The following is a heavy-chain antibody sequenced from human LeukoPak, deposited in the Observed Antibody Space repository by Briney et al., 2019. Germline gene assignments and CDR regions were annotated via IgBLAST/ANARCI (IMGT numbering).Heavy chain of an antibody. J-gene: IGHJ4*02. V-gene: IGHV3-21*01. CDR3: ARAHIVGATIDY. D-gene: IGHD1-26*01. Sequence: GGSLRLSCAASGFTFSSYSMNWVRQAPGRGLEWVSSISSSSSYIYYADSVKGRFTISRDNAKNSLYLQMNSLRAEDMAVYYCARAHIVGATIDYWGQGTLVTVSS. CDR1: GFTFSSYS. CDR2: ISSSSSYI.